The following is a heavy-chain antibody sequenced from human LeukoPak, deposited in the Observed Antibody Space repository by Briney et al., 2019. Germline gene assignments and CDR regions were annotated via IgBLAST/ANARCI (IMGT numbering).Heavy chain of an antibody. CDR3: AKGGPYYGSGSYDY. CDR2: ISGSGGST. CDR1: GFTFSSYA. Sequence: GGSLRLSCAASGFTFSSYAMSRVRQAPGKGLEWVSAISGSGGSTYYADSVKGRFTISRDNSKNTLYLQMNSLRAEDTAVYYCAKGGPYYGSGSYDYWGQGTLVTVSS. J-gene: IGHJ4*02. D-gene: IGHD3-10*01. V-gene: IGHV3-23*01.